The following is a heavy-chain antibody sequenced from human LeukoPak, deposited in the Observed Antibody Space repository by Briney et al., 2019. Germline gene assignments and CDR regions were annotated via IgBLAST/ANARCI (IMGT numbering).Heavy chain of an antibody. CDR2: ICSSSSTI. V-gene: IGHV3-48*04. Sequence: GGSLRLSCAASGFTFSSYSMNWVRQAPGEGLEWVSYICSSSSTIYYADSVKGRFTISRDNAKNSLYLQMNSLRAEDTAVYYCARDPAESYRMDVWGQGTTVTVSS. CDR1: GFTFSSYS. CDR3: ARDPAESYRMDV. J-gene: IGHJ6*02.